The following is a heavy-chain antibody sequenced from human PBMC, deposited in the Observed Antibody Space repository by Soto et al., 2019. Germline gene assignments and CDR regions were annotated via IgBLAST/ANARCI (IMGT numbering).Heavy chain of an antibody. CDR1: GGSISSYY. V-gene: IGHV4-59*12. Sequence: LSLTCTVSGGSISSYYWSWIRQPPGKGLEWIGYIYYSGSTNYNPSLKSRVTISVDRSKNQFSLKLSSVTAADTAVYYCATMGTPATGLYFFDYWGQGSLVTVSS. CDR2: IYYSGST. D-gene: IGHD2-15*01. CDR3: ATMGTPATGLYFFDY. J-gene: IGHJ4*02.